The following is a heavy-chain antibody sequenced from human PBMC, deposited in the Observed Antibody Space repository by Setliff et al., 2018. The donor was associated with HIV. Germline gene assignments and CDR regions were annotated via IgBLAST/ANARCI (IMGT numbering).Heavy chain of an antibody. J-gene: IGHJ6*02. V-gene: IGHV3-48*04. Sequence: RLSCAASGFTFNRYDITWVRQAPGKGLEWVSYISSTSRTIYYADSVKGRFTISRDNAKNSLYLQMNSLRAEDTAVYYCAREDYYDSMTTNYYYYGMDVWGQGTTVTVSS. D-gene: IGHD3-22*01. CDR2: ISSTSRTI. CDR1: GFTFNRYD. CDR3: AREDYYDSMTTNYYYYGMDV.